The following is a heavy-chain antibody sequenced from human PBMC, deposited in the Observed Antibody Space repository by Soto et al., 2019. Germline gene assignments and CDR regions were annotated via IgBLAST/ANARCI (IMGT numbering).Heavy chain of an antibody. CDR2: IFSNDEK. J-gene: IGHJ6*03. D-gene: IGHD3-3*01. Sequence: SGPTLVNPTETLTLTCTVSGFSLSNARMGVSWIRQPPGKALEWLAHIFSNDEKSYSTSLKSRLTISKDTSKSQVVLTMTNMDPVDTATYYCARILPAYYDFWSGPNHHYYMDVWGKGTTVTVS. CDR3: ARILPAYYDFWSGPNHHYYMDV. V-gene: IGHV2-26*01. CDR1: GFSLSNARMG.